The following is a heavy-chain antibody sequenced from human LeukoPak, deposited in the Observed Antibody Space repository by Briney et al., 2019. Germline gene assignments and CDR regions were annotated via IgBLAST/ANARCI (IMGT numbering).Heavy chain of an antibody. V-gene: IGHV1-69*01. CDR3: ARPTDSSSKDYYGMDV. CDR2: IIPIFGTA. D-gene: IGHD3-22*01. Sequence: ASVKVSCKASEGTFSSYAISWVRQAPGQGLEWMGGIIPIFGTANYAQKFQGRVTITADESTSTAYMELSSLRSEDTAVYYCARPTDSSSKDYYGMDVWGKGTTVTVSS. CDR1: EGTFSSYA. J-gene: IGHJ6*04.